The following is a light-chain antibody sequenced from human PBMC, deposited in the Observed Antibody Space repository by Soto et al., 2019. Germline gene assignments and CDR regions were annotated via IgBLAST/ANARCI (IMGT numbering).Light chain of an antibody. J-gene: IGLJ3*02. V-gene: IGLV2-14*01. CDR2: EVS. CDR3: SSFTTSSTWV. CDR1: SSDVGNCNC. Sequence: QSALTQPASVSGSPGQSITISCTGASSDVGNCNCVSWYQQHPGKAPKLMIYEVSNRPSGVSDRFSGSKAGNTASLTISGLQAEDEADYYCSSFTTSSTWVFGGGTKRPS.